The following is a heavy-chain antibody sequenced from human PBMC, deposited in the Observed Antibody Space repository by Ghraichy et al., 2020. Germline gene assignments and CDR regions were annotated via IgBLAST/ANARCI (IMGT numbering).Heavy chain of an antibody. Sequence: ETLSLTCAASGFSFGLYWMSWVRQAPGKGLEWVASIKEDGSQTSYVDSVKGRFIISRDNAKNLLYLHMKSLRFDDTAQYFCARQLIVDQWGQGNLVTVSS. V-gene: IGHV3-7*01. CDR3: ARQLIVDQ. J-gene: IGHJ4*02. D-gene: IGHD2-8*01. CDR2: IKEDGSQT. CDR1: GFSFGLYW.